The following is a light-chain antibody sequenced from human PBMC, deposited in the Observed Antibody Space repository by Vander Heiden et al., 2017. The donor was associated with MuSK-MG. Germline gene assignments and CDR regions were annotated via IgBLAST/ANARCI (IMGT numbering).Light chain of an antibody. V-gene: IGKV3-20*01. CDR1: QSVSSSY. CDR2: GAS. J-gene: IGKJ5*01. Sequence: VLTQSPGTLSLPPGERATLSCRASQSVSSSYLAWYQQKPGQPPRLLIYGASSRATGIPDRFSGSECGTDFTLTISRLDPEDCAVYYCQQDGRSPPLTFGQGTQVEIK. CDR3: QQDGRSPPLT.